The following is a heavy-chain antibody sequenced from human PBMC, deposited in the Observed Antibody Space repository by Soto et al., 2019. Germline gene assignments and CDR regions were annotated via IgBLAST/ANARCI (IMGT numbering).Heavy chain of an antibody. J-gene: IGHJ5*02. CDR1: GGSISSSSYY. CDR3: AREQGQLVDHWFDP. Sequence: SETLSLTCTVSGGSISSSSYYWGWIRQPPGKGLEWIGSIYYSGSTYYNPSLKSRVTISVDTSKNQFSLKLSSVTAADTAVYYCAREQGQLVDHWFDPWGQGTLVTVSS. D-gene: IGHD6-13*01. CDR2: IYYSGST. V-gene: IGHV4-39*01.